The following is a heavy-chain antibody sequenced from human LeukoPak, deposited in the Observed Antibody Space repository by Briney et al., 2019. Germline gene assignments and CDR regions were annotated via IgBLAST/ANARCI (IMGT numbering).Heavy chain of an antibody. Sequence: SETLSLTCAVYGGSFSGYYWSWIRQPPGKGLEWIGEISHSGSTNYNPSLKSRVTISVDTSKNQFSLKLSSVTAADTAVYYCARGKRGYSSSWCDYWGQGTLVTVSS. V-gene: IGHV4-34*01. CDR3: ARGKRGYSSSWCDY. J-gene: IGHJ4*02. CDR2: ISHSGST. D-gene: IGHD6-13*01. CDR1: GGSFSGYY.